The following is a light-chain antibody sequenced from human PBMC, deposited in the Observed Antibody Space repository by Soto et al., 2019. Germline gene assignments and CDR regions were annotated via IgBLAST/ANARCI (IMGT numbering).Light chain of an antibody. Sequence: QSALTQPRSVSGSPGQSVTISCTGTSSDFGGYNYVSWYQHHPGKAPKLMIYDVSERPSGVPDLFSGSKSGNTASLTISGLQAEDEADYYCCSYAGTFYVFGTGTKLTVL. V-gene: IGLV2-11*01. CDR1: SSDFGGYNY. CDR2: DVS. J-gene: IGLJ1*01. CDR3: CSYAGTFYV.